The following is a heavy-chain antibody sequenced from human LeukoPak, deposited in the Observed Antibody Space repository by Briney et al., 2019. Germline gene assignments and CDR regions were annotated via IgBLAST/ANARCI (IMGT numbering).Heavy chain of an antibody. CDR1: GYTFTSYG. J-gene: IGHJ4*02. Sequence: ASVKVSCKASGYTFTSYGISWVRQAPGQGLEWMGWISAYNGNTNYAQKLQGRVTMTTDTSTSTAYMELRSLRSDDTAVYYCARDLRLYCSITSCPSSPYYFDYWGQGTLVTVSS. CDR2: ISAYNGNT. D-gene: IGHD2-2*01. CDR3: ARDLRLYCSITSCPSSPYYFDY. V-gene: IGHV1-18*01.